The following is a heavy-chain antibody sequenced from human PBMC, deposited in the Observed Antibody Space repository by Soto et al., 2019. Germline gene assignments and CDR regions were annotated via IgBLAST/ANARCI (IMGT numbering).Heavy chain of an antibody. Sequence: ASVKVSCKASGYTFTGYYMHWVRQAPGQGLEWMGWINPNSGGTNYAQKFQGRVTMTRDTSTSTAYMELSRLRSDDTAVYYCARAVTIFGVVIVNWFDPWGQGTLVTVSS. CDR1: GYTFTGYY. J-gene: IGHJ5*02. CDR3: ARAVTIFGVVIVNWFDP. V-gene: IGHV1-2*02. CDR2: INPNSGGT. D-gene: IGHD3-3*01.